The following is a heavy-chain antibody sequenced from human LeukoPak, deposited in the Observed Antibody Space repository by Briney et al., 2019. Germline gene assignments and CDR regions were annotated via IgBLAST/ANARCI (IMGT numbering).Heavy chain of an antibody. CDR2: IYHSEST. J-gene: IGHJ5*02. V-gene: IGHV4-39*01. D-gene: IGHD4/OR15-4a*01. CDR3: ARHVPDTTMDPTVWFDP. CDR1: GGSIDTRSYY. Sequence: SETLSLTCSVSGGSIDTRSYYWGWIRQPPGKGPEWIGSIYHSESTYYNPSLKTRVTISIDISKNQFSLRLIAADTAVYYCARHVPDTTMDPTVWFDPWGQGILVTVSS.